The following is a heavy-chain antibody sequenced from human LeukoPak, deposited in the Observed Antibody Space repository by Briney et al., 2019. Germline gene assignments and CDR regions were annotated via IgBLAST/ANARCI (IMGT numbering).Heavy chain of an antibody. CDR3: AREPCSGGSCYWFDY. Sequence: SETLSLTCTVSGGSISGYYWSCSRQPPGKGLEWIGYIYYSGITNYNPSLKSRVTISVDTSKNHFSLKLSSVTAADTAVYYCAREPCSGGSCYWFDYWGQGTLVTVSS. D-gene: IGHD2-15*01. J-gene: IGHJ4*02. CDR2: IYYSGIT. V-gene: IGHV4-59*01. CDR1: GGSISGYY.